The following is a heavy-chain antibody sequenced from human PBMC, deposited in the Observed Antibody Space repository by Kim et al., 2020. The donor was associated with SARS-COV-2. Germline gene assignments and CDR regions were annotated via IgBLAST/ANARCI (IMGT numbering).Heavy chain of an antibody. Sequence: GGSLRLSCVASGFTVSTYGMSWVRQAPGKGPEWVSVISGSGKSTYYLDSVKGRFTVSQNNSKNTVNLDMNGLTDDDTAVYFWAKRRTSGWLREDFDFWGQGTVVAASA. D-gene: IGHD6-19*01. V-gene: IGHV3-23*01. J-gene: IGHJ4*02. CDR2: ISGSGKST. CDR1: GFTVSTYG. CDR3: AKRRTSGWLREDFDF.